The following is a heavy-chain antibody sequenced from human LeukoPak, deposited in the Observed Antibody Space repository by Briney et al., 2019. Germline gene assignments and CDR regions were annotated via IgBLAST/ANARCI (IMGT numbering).Heavy chain of an antibody. CDR1: GYTFINFA. CDR2: INAGNGNT. CDR3: ARGPRAAADDY. D-gene: IGHD6-13*01. V-gene: IGHV1-3*01. J-gene: IGHJ4*02. Sequence: ASVKVSCKASGYTFINFAINWGRQAPGQRPEWVGWINAGNGNTKYSQKFQGRVTITRDTSASTAYMELSGLTSEDTAVYYCARGPRAAADDYWGQGTLVTVSS.